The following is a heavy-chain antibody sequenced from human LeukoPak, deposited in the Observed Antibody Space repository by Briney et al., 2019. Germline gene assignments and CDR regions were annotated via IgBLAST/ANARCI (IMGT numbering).Heavy chain of an antibody. CDR2: IRYDGSNK. J-gene: IGHJ6*04. Sequence: GGSLRLSCAASGFTFSSYGMHWVRQAPGKGLEWVAFIRYDGSNKYYADSVKGRFTISRDNAKNSLYLQMNSLRAEDTAVYYCARDRTYCSSTSCYEMDVWGKGTTVTVSS. V-gene: IGHV3-30*02. CDR1: GFTFSSYG. CDR3: ARDRTYCSSTSCYEMDV. D-gene: IGHD2-2*01.